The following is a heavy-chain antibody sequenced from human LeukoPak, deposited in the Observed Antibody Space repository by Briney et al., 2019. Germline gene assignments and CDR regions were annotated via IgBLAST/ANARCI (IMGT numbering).Heavy chain of an antibody. Sequence: GGSLRLSCAASGFTFSSYGMNWVRQAPGKGLEWVSSIGSSSSCIYYADSVKGRFTISRDSAKNSLYLQMNSLRAEDTAVYYCARGGGGILVVVTAGAFDIWGQGTMVTVSS. CDR3: ARGGGGILVVVTAGAFDI. V-gene: IGHV3-21*04. D-gene: IGHD2-21*02. J-gene: IGHJ3*02. CDR2: IGSSSSCI. CDR1: GFTFSSYG.